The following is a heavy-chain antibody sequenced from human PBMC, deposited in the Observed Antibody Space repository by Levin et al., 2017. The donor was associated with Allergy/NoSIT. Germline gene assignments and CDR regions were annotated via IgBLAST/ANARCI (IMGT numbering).Heavy chain of an antibody. J-gene: IGHJ4*02. CDR3: ARANRNWDYVENGPNFDY. Sequence: RPGGSLRLSCEASGFIFSDYGMHWVRQAPGKGLDWVAVIWYNGDNKFYAGSVKGRFTISRDNSQNTLYLQMNSLKAEDTGVYYCARANRNWDYVENGPNFDYWGQGTLVTVSS. D-gene: IGHD1-7*01. V-gene: IGHV3-33*01. CDR1: GFIFSDYG. CDR2: IWYNGDNK.